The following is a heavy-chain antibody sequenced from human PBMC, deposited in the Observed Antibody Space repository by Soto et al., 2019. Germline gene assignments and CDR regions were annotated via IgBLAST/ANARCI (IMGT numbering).Heavy chain of an antibody. V-gene: IGHV4-59*01. CDR1: GGSISSYY. CDR2: IYYSGST. CDR3: ARVPGVAAAGYYYYYGMDV. J-gene: IGHJ6*02. Sequence: PSETLSLTCTVSGGSISSYYWSWIRPPPGKGLEWIGYIYYSGSTNYNPSLKSRVTISVDTSKNQFSLKLSSVTAADTAVYYCARVPGVAAAGYYYYYGMDVWGQGTTVT. D-gene: IGHD6-13*01.